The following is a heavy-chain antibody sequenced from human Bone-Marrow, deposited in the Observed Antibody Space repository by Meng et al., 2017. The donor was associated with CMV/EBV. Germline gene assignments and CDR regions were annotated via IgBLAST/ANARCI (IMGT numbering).Heavy chain of an antibody. CDR1: GGSVSRGGFY. V-gene: IGHV4-61*08. D-gene: IGHD6-13*01. CDR2: IYYSGST. Sequence: GSLRLSCTVSGGSVSRGGFYWSWIRQPPGKGLEWIGYIYYSGSTNYNPSLKSRVTISVDTSKNQFSLRLSSVTAADTAVYYCARGGRYSYSWYGFSGFWGPGTLVTVSS. J-gene: IGHJ4*02. CDR3: ARGGRYSYSWYGFSGF.